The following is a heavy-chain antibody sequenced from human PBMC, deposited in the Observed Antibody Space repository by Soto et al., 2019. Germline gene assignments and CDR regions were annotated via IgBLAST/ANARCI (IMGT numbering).Heavy chain of an antibody. CDR1: GFTFSSYG. D-gene: IGHD3-22*01. CDR3: AKDPSYDSSGYYGY. V-gene: IGHV3-30*18. Sequence: QPGGSLRLSCAASGFTFSSYGMHWVRQAPGKGLEWVAVISYDGSNKYYADSVKGRFTISRDNSKNTLYLQMNSLRAEDTAVYYCAKDPSYDSSGYYGYWRQGTLVTVSS. J-gene: IGHJ4*02. CDR2: ISYDGSNK.